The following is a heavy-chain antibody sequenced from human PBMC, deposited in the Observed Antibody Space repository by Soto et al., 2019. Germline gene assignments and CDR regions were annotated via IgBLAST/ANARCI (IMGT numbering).Heavy chain of an antibody. V-gene: IGHV3-23*01. Sequence: EVQVLESGGGLVQPGGSLRLSCEVSGFTFNSYAMTWVRQAPGKGLEWVSTITSSGDRTDYANSVKGQFTISRDSSQNKVFLQMTSLRADDTAVYYCAKVGGGSKAWFDYWGQGTLVTVSS. J-gene: IGHJ4*02. CDR3: AKVGGGSKAWFDY. D-gene: IGHD6-25*01. CDR2: ITSSGDRT. CDR1: GFTFNSYA.